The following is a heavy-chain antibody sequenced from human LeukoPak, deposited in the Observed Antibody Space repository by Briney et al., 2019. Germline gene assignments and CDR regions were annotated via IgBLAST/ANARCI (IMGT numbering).Heavy chain of an antibody. V-gene: IGHV3-66*02. Sequence: GGSLRLSCAASGFTVSSNYMSWVRQAPGKGLEWVSVIYSSGSTYFADSVKGRFTISRDNSKNTLYLQMNSLRAEDTAVYYCATQLLSDAFDIWGQGTMVTVSS. D-gene: IGHD2-2*01. J-gene: IGHJ3*02. CDR1: GFTVSSNY. CDR2: IYSSGST. CDR3: ATQLLSDAFDI.